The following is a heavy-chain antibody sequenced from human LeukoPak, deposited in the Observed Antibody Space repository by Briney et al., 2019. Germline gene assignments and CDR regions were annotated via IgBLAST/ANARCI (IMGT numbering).Heavy chain of an antibody. J-gene: IGHJ4*02. CDR3: AKDRANWAIDD. CDR1: GFTFSSLA. CDR2: VSGAGSVT. V-gene: IGHV3-23*01. D-gene: IGHD3-16*01. Sequence: GGSLRLSCAASGFTFSSLAMHWVRQAPGKGLEWVSVVSGAGSVTYYADSVKGRFTTSRDNSKNTLYLQMNNLRAEDTAVYYCAKDRANWAIDDWGQGTQVTVSS.